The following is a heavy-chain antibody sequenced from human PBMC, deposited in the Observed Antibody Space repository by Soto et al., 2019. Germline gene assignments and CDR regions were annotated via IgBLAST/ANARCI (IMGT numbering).Heavy chain of an antibody. Sequence: ASVKVSCKASGYTFTSYAMHWVRQAPGQRLEWMGWINAGNGNTKYSQKFQGRVTITRDTSASTAYMEVSSLRSEDTAVYYCSRLNYYDTSAPGSHDYWGQGTLVTVSS. CDR3: SRLNYYDTSAPGSHDY. J-gene: IGHJ4*02. CDR1: GYTFTSYA. V-gene: IGHV1-3*01. CDR2: INAGNGNT. D-gene: IGHD3-22*01.